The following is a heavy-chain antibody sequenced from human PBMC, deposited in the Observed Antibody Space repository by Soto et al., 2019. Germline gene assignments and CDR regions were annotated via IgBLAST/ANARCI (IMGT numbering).Heavy chain of an antibody. CDR2: ISWNSGSI. CDR1: GFTFDAFA. CDR3: AKAPASSWYPQSWFDP. J-gene: IGHJ5*02. Sequence: EVPLVESGGGWVQPGRSLRLSCAASGFTFDAFALHWFRQAPGKGLELVLGISWNSGSIGSADSVKGRFTISRDNAKNPLSLPMNSLRAEDTALYDWAKAPASSWYPQSWFDPWGEGTLVTVSS. V-gene: IGHV3-9*01. D-gene: IGHD6-13*01.